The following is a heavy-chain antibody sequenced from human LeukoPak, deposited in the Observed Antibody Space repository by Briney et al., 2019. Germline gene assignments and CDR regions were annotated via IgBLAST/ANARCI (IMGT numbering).Heavy chain of an antibody. CDR2: VTSTNKI. J-gene: IGHJ3*02. CDR1: GFTFSSHS. Sequence: PGGSLRLSCVASGFTFSSHSINWVRQAPGKGLEWIATVTSTNKIHYADSVKGRFTISRDNAENSVYLQMNSLRDEDTAVYSCARAQALFWEFDGFDIWGRGTMVTVSS. V-gene: IGHV3-69-1*01. CDR3: ARAQALFWEFDGFDI. D-gene: IGHD3-3*01.